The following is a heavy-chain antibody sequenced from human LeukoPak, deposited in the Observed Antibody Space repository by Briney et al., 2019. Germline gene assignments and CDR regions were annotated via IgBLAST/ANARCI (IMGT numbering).Heavy chain of an antibody. CDR3: AKDLRDYGDYLHDY. Sequence: SETLSLTCSVSGGSISSYYWSWIRQPPGKGLEWIGYIYYSGSTNYNPSLKSRVTISVDTSKNQFSLKLSSVTDADTPVYYSAKDLRDYGDYLHDYWGRGNLVTLSS. V-gene: IGHV4-59*12. CDR1: GGSISSYY. D-gene: IGHD4-17*01. CDR2: IYYSGST. J-gene: IGHJ4*02.